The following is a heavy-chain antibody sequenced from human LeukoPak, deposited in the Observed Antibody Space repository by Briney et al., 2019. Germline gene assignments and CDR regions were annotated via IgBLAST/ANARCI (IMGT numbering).Heavy chain of an antibody. V-gene: IGHV4-4*09. Sequence: SETLSLTCTVSGGSISSYYWSWIRQPPGKGLEWIGYIYSSGSTNHNPSLKSRVTISIDTSRNQFSLKLSSVTAADTAVYYCARHLTGSSVCIEYWGQGTLVTVSS. CDR3: ARHLTGSSVCIEY. CDR1: GGSISSYY. CDR2: IYSSGST. J-gene: IGHJ4*02. D-gene: IGHD2-8*02.